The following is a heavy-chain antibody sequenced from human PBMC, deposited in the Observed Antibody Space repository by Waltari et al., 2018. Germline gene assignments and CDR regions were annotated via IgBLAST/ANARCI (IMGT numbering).Heavy chain of an antibody. CDR3: ALHAMVRGVLTYYFDY. CDR1: GYTFTSYD. J-gene: IGHJ4*02. D-gene: IGHD3-10*01. CDR2: MNPNSGKT. Sequence: QVQLVQSGAEVKKPGASVKVSCKASGYTFTSYDINWVRQATGQGLEWMGWMNPNSGKTGYAQKFQGRVTMTRNTSISTAYMELSSLRSEDTAVYYCALHAMVRGVLTYYFDYWGQGTLVTVSS. V-gene: IGHV1-8*01.